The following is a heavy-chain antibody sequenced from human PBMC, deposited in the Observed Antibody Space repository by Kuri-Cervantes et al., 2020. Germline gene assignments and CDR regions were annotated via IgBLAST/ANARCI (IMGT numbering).Heavy chain of an antibody. Sequence: SETLSLTCTVSGGSVSSSSYYWSWIRQPPGKGLEWIGCIYYSGSTNYNPSLKSRVTISVDTSKNQFSLKLSSVTAADTAVYYCARDRSSYYFYGMDVWGQGTTVTVSS. V-gene: IGHV4-61*01. CDR2: IYYSGST. D-gene: IGHD6-6*01. CDR1: GGSVSSSSYY. CDR3: ARDRSSYYFYGMDV. J-gene: IGHJ6*02.